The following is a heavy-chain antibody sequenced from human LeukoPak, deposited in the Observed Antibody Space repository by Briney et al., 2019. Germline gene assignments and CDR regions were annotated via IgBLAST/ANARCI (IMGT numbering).Heavy chain of an antibody. Sequence: GGSLRLSCAASGLTFSNAWMSWVRQAPGKGLDWVGRIKSKTDGGTTDYAAPVKGRFTISRDDSKNTPYLQMNSLRAEDTAAYYCAKGRDEDIVVVVAAATFDYWGQGTLVTVSS. CDR1: GLTFSNAW. J-gene: IGHJ4*02. CDR3: AKGRDEDIVVVVAAATFDY. V-gene: IGHV3-15*01. D-gene: IGHD2-15*01. CDR2: IKSKTDGGTT.